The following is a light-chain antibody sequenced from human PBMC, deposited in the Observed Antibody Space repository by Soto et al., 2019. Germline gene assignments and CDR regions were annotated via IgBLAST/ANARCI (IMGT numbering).Light chain of an antibody. V-gene: IGLV1-47*01. CDR2: RNN. Sequence: QPVLTQPPSASGTPGQSVTISCSGSSSNIGSNYAYWYQQLPGTAPKLLIYRNNQRPSGVPDRFSGSKSGTSASLAISGLRSEDEADYYCAAWDDSLSAHVFGTGTKVTVL. J-gene: IGLJ1*01. CDR1: SSNIGSNY. CDR3: AAWDDSLSAHV.